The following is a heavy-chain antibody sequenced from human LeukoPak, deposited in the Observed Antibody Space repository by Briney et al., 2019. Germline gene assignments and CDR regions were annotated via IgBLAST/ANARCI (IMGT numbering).Heavy chain of an antibody. J-gene: IGHJ2*01. V-gene: IGHV1-69*01. CDR1: GGTFSSYA. CDR3: ARSSGNQLLFGWYFEL. D-gene: IGHD2-2*01. CDR2: IIPIFGTA. Sequence: ASVTVCCKASGGTFSSYAISWVRQAPGQGLEWVGGIIPIFGTANYAQKFQGRVTITADEATSTAYMELSSLRSEDTAVYYCARSSGNQLLFGWYFELWGRGNLVTVSS.